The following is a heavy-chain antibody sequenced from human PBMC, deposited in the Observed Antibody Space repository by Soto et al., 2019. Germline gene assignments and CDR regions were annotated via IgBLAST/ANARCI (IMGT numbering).Heavy chain of an antibody. J-gene: IGHJ4*02. Sequence: ASVKVSCKASGYTFTGHYIHWVRQAPEQGPEWMGEIGPETGATRYAQKFQGRVTMTRDMSTTTVYMELNNLSPDDTAVYYCGRGRSGQIVVFYWGQGTPVTVSS. CDR2: IGPETGAT. CDR3: GRGRSGQIVVFY. CDR1: GYTFTGHY. V-gene: IGHV1-2*02. D-gene: IGHD1-26*01.